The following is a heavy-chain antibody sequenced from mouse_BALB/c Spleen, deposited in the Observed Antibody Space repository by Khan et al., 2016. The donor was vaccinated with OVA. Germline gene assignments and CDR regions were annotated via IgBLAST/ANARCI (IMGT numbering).Heavy chain of an antibody. CDR3: ARSNCYGRSLYAMDY. CDR1: GYTFTSYW. V-gene: IGHV1S41*01. CDR2: LAPGSGSS. D-gene: IGHD1-1*01. Sequence: DLVKPGASVKLSCKASGYTFTSYWINWIKQRPGQGLEWIGRLAPGSGSSDYNEMFKGTATLTVDTSSSTAYIQLSSLSSEDSAVYFCARSNCYGRSLYAMDYWGQGTSVTVSS. J-gene: IGHJ4*01.